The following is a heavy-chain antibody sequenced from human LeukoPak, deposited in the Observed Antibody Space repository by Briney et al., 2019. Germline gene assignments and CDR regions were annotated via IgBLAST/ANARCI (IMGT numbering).Heavy chain of an antibody. Sequence: SETLSLTCAINGGSFSGYYWSWIRQPPGKGLEWIGEINHSGSINFNPSLKSRVTISVDTSKNQFSLNLSSVTAADTAVYYCAIFAMVIRWGQGTLVTVSS. CDR2: INHSGSI. J-gene: IGHJ4*02. D-gene: IGHD3-3*01. CDR3: AIFAMVIR. V-gene: IGHV4-34*01. CDR1: GGSFSGYY.